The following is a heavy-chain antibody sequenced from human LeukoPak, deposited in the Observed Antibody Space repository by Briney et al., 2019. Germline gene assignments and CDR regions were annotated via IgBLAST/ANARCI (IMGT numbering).Heavy chain of an antibody. CDR2: IYYSGSA. CDR1: GGSISSYY. V-gene: IGHV4-59*01. CDR3: AREPFEGGRFDP. D-gene: IGHD3-16*01. J-gene: IGHJ5*02. Sequence: SETLSLTCTVSGGSISSYYWSWIRQPPGKGLEWIGYIYYSGSANYNPSLKSRVTISVDTSKNQFSLKLSSVTAADTAVYYCAREPFEGGRFDPWGQGTLVTVSS.